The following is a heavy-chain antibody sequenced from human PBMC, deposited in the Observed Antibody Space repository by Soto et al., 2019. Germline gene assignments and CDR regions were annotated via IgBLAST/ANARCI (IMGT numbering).Heavy chain of an antibody. V-gene: IGHV5-51*04. CDR1: GYCVAHYW. CDR3: ARTRSFTLEFYYDGMDV. J-gene: IGHJ6*02. CDR2: IYPGDSDT. D-gene: IGHD6-6*01. Sequence: GESLKVSCQGPGYCVAHYWNGSVRQIQGKDLEWMGIIYPGDSDTRYSPSFQGQITISADTPLRTAYLQWTSLKASDTALYYCARTRSFTLEFYYDGMDVWGQGTTVTV.